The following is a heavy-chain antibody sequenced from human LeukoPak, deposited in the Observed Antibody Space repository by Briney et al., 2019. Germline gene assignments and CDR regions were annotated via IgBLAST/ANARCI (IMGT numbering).Heavy chain of an antibody. J-gene: IGHJ6*03. CDR1: GGSISINSYY. Sequence: SETLSLTCTVSGGSISINSYYWGWIRQPPGKGLEWIGSIYYSGGTYYNPSLRSRLTISVDTSKNQFSLKLSSVTAADTAVYYCARGRCYYDSGGYQSPYYYMDVWGKGTTVTVSS. D-gene: IGHD3-22*01. V-gene: IGHV4-39*01. CDR3: ARGRCYYDSGGYQSPYYYMDV. CDR2: IYYSGGT.